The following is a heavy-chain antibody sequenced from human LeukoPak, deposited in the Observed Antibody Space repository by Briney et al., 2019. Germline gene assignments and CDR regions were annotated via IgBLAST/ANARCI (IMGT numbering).Heavy chain of an antibody. V-gene: IGHV3-48*01. J-gene: IGHJ4*02. CDR2: ISSSSSTI. CDR1: GFTFSSYS. Sequence: GGSLRLSCAASGFTFSSYSMNWVRQAPGKGLEWVSYISSSSSTIYYADSVKGRFTISRDSAKNSLYLQMNGLRAEDTAIYYCARGPKTSFDYWGQGTLVTVSS. CDR3: ARGPKTSFDY.